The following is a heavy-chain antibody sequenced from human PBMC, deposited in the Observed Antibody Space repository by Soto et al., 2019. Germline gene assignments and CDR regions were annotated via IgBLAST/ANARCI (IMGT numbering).Heavy chain of an antibody. V-gene: IGHV1-46*01. D-gene: IGHD2-8*01. J-gene: IGHJ1*01. CDR2: INPSGGST. CDR3: ARSPRYCTNGVCYKKAEYFQH. Sequence: ASVKVSCKASGYTFTSYYMHWVRQAPGQGLEWKGIINPSGGSTSYAQKFQGRVTMTRDTSTSTVYMELSSLRSEDTAVYYCARSPRYCTNGVCYKKAEYFQHWGQGTLVTVSS. CDR1: GYTFTSYY.